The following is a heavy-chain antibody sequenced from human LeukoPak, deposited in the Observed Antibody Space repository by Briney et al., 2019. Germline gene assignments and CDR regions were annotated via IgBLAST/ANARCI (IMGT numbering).Heavy chain of an antibody. Sequence: ASVKVSCKASGYTFTSYYMHWVRQAPGQGLEWMGIINPSGGSTSYAQKFQGRVTMTRDTSTSTVYMELSSLRSEDTAVYYCARDFEVGATMGSGDNWFDPWGQGTLVTVSS. CDR2: INPSGGST. CDR1: GYTFTSYY. J-gene: IGHJ5*02. D-gene: IGHD1-26*01. CDR3: ARDFEVGATMGSGDNWFDP. V-gene: IGHV1-46*01.